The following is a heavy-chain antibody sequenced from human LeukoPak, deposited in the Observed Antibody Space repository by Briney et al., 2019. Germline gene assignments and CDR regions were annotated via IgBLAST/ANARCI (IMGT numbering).Heavy chain of an antibody. CDR2: IYYSGST. J-gene: IGHJ5*02. D-gene: IGHD3-16*01. V-gene: IGHV4-39*07. CDR1: GGSISSSSYY. CDR3: ARVRGAWGAYNWFDP. Sequence: KPSETLSLTCTVAGGSISSSSYYWGWIRQPPGKGLEWIGSIYYSGSTYYNPSLKSRVTISLDTSKNQFSLKLTSVTAADTAVYYCARVRGAWGAYNWFDPWGQGTLVTVSS.